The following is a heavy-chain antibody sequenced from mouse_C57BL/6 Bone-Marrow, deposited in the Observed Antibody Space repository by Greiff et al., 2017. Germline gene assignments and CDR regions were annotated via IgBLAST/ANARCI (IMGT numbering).Heavy chain of an antibody. J-gene: IGHJ2*01. D-gene: IGHD2-4*01. Sequence: VQLQQSGAELVKPGASVKLSCKASGYIFTEYTIHWVKQRSGQGLEWIGWFYPGSGSIKYNERFKGKATLTAEKSSNTVYMELSRLTSEDSAVYFCARHDRYYDAEGYFDYWGQGTTLTVSS. CDR2: FYPGSGSI. CDR1: GYIFTEYT. V-gene: IGHV1-62-2*01. CDR3: ARHDRYYDAEGYFDY.